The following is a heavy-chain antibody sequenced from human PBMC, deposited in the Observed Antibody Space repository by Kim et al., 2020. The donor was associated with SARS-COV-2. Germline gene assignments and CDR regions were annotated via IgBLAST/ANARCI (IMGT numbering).Heavy chain of an antibody. J-gene: IGHJ2*01. CDR1: GFSFGSYG. CDR2: IWYDGSNT. Sequence: GGSLRLSCGGSGFSFGSYGLHWVRQAPGKGLEWVAIIWYDGSNTDYADSVQGRFIISRDNSKNTMYLQMNSLRAEDTAIYFCARNKDWYLDVWGRGTLVTVSS. CDR3: ARNKDWYLDV. V-gene: IGHV3-33*01.